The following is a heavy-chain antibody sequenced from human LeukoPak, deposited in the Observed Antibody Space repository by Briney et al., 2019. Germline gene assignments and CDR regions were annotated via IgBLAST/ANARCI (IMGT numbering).Heavy chain of an antibody. J-gene: IGHJ6*03. CDR1: GGSFSGYY. Sequence: SETLSLTCAVYGGSFSGYYWSWIRQPPGKGLEWIGEINHSGSTNYNPSLKSRVTISVDTSKNQFSLKLSSVTAADTVVYYCARRAPTRYCSGGSCYSSYYYYMDVWGKGTTVTVSS. CDR2: INHSGST. CDR3: ARRAPTRYCSGGSCYSSYYYYMDV. D-gene: IGHD2-15*01. V-gene: IGHV4-34*01.